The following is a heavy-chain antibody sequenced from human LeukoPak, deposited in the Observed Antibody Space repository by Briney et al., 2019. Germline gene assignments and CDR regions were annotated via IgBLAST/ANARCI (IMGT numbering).Heavy chain of an antibody. Sequence: SVKVSCKASGGTFISYAISWVRQAPGQGLEWMGGIIPIFGTANYAQKFQGRVTITADETTSTAYMELSSLRSEDTAVYYCAREARWAAPFDYWGQGTLVTVSS. V-gene: IGHV1-69*13. CDR3: AREARWAAPFDY. CDR2: IIPIFGTA. D-gene: IGHD1-26*01. CDR1: GGTFISYA. J-gene: IGHJ4*02.